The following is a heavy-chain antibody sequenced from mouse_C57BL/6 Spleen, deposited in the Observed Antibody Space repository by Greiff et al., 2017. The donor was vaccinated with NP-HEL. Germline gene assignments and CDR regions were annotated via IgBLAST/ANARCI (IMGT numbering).Heavy chain of an antibody. CDR1: GYAFTNYL. CDR2: INPGSGGT. Sequence: QVQLKQSGAELVRPGTSVKVSCKASGYAFTNYLIEWVKQRPGQGLEWIGVINPGSGGTNYNEKFKGKATLTADKSSSTAYMQLSSLTSEDSAVYFCARYYYGSSLNFDVWGTGTTVTVSS. V-gene: IGHV1-54*01. D-gene: IGHD1-1*01. CDR3: ARYYYGSSLNFDV. J-gene: IGHJ1*03.